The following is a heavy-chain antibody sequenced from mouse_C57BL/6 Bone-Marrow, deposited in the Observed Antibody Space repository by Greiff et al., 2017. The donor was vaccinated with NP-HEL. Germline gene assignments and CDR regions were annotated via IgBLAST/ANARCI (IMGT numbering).Heavy chain of an antibody. CDR2: IRSKSNNYAT. V-gene: IGHV10-1*01. CDR1: GFSFNTYA. D-gene: IGHD3-2*02. Sequence: EVQRVESGGGLVQPKGSLKLSCAASGFSFNTYAMNWVRQAPGKGLEWVARIRSKSNNYATYYADSVKDRFTISRDDSESMLYLQMNNLKTEDTAMYYCVRHSSGYSWFAYWGQGTLVTVSA. CDR3: VRHSSGYSWFAY. J-gene: IGHJ3*01.